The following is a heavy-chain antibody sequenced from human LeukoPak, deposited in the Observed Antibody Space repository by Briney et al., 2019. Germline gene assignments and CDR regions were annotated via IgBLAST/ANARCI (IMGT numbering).Heavy chain of an antibody. J-gene: IGHJ4*02. CDR1: GGSFSGYY. CDR3: ASLGLGSSWYSGY. D-gene: IGHD6-13*01. V-gene: IGHV4-34*01. CDR2: INHSGGT. Sequence: PSETLSLTCAVYGGSFSGYYWSWIRQPPGKGLEWIGEINHSGGTNYNPSLKSRVTISVDTSKNQFSLKLSSMTAADTAVYYCASLGLGSSWYSGYWGQGTLVTVSS.